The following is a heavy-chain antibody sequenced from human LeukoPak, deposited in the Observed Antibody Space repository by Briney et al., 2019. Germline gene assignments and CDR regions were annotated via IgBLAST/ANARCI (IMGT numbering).Heavy chain of an antibody. D-gene: IGHD6-13*01. CDR1: GFTVSNNY. CDR2: VYRDGAT. V-gene: IGHV3-66*01. Sequence: GGSLRLSCAASGFTVSNNYITWVRQAPGKGLEWVSIVYRDGATYYSSSVKGRFIVSRDNSRHTVSLQMNSLRAEDTAVYYCTASVGSTWYSPDDYWGQGTLVTVSS. J-gene: IGHJ4*02. CDR3: TASVGSTWYSPDDY.